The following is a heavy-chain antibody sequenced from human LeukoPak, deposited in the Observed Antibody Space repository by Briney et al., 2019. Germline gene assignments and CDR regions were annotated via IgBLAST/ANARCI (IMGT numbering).Heavy chain of an antibody. CDR3: ARNYYDSSGYLMGFDY. Sequence: PSQTLSLTCTVSGGSIRSGSYYWSWIRQPAGKGLEWIGRIYTSGSTNYNPSLKSRVTISVDTSKNQFSLKLSSVTAADTAVYYCARNYYDSSGYLMGFDYWGQGTLVTVSS. J-gene: IGHJ4*02. CDR1: GGSIRSGSYY. D-gene: IGHD3-22*01. V-gene: IGHV4-61*02. CDR2: IYTSGST.